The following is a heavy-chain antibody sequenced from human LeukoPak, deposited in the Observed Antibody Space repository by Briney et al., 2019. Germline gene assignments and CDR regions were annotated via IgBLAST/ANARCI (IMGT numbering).Heavy chain of an antibody. V-gene: IGHV1-69*06. Sequence: SVKVSCKASGYTFTSYGISWVRQAPGQGLEWMGGIIPIFGTANYAQKFQGRVTITADKSTSTAYMELSSLRSEDTAVYYCASNNPHYYYYYYMDVWGKGTTVTVSS. J-gene: IGHJ6*03. CDR1: GYTFTSYG. CDR2: IIPIFGTA. D-gene: IGHD2/OR15-2a*01. CDR3: ASNNPHYYYYYYMDV.